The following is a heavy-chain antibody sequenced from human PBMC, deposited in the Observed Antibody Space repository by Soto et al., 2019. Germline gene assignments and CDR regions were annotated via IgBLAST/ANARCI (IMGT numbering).Heavy chain of an antibody. D-gene: IGHD1-26*01. CDR1: GFTFSGYW. J-gene: IGHJ3*02. CDR3: ASSGSHDNFDI. V-gene: IGHV3-7*03. Sequence: PAGSLRLSCTVSGFTFSGYWMSWLRQAPGKGLEWVANVKLDGSEKYYVDPVKGRLTISRDNAKNSPYLQMNSPRAEATAVYYYASSGSHDNFDIWGQGTMVTVSS. CDR2: VKLDGSEK.